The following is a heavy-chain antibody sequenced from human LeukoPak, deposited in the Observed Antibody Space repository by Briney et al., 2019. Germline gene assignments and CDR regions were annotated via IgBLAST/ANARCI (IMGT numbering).Heavy chain of an antibody. CDR2: IYTSGST. D-gene: IGHD3-10*01. J-gene: IGHJ4*02. Sequence: SSETLSLTCTVSGDSISNYYWSRIRQPAGKGLEWIGRIYTSGSTNYNPSLKSRVTMSVDTSKNQFSLKLSSVTAADTAVYYCARVSLVRGAPDYYFDYWGQGTLVTVSS. CDR3: ARVSLVRGAPDYYFDY. CDR1: GDSISNYY. V-gene: IGHV4-4*07.